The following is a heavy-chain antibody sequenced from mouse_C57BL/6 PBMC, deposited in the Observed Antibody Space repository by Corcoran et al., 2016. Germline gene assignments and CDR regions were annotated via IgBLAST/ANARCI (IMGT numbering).Heavy chain of an antibody. D-gene: IGHD2-5*01. CDR3: ARKDYSNYVSAMDY. V-gene: IGHV1-80*01. J-gene: IGHJ4*01. CDR1: GYAFSSYW. CDR2: IYPGDGDT. Sequence: QVQLQQSGAELVKPGASVKISCKASGYAFSSYWMNWVKQRPGKGLEWIGQIYPGDGDTNYNGKFKGKATLTADKSSSTAYMQLSSLTSEDSAVYFCARKDYSNYVSAMDYWGQGTSVTVSS.